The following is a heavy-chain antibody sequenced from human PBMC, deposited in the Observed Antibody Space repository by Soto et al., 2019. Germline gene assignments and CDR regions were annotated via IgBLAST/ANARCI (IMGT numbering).Heavy chain of an antibody. V-gene: IGHV4-59*01. CDR1: GGSISSYY. Sequence: PSETLSLTCTVSGGSISSYYWSWIRQPPGKGLEWIGYIYYSGSTNYNPSLKSRVTISVDTSKNQFSLKLSSVTAADTAVYYCARSRKGVVVAATYDYWGQGTLVTVSS. CDR2: IYYSGST. CDR3: ARSRKGVVVAATYDY. D-gene: IGHD2-15*01. J-gene: IGHJ4*02.